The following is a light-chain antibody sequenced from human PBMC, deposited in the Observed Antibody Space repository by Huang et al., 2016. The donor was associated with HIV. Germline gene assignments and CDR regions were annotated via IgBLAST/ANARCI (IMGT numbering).Light chain of an antibody. Sequence: EIVMTQYPATLSVSPGDRATLSCRASQSVSSNLAWYQQKPGQAPRLLIYGASTRATGIPARFTLTISSLQSEDFAVYYCQQYNNWPPWTFGQGTKVEVK. CDR1: QSVSSN. CDR2: GAS. J-gene: IGKJ1*01. CDR3: QQYNNWPPWT. V-gene: IGKV3-15*01.